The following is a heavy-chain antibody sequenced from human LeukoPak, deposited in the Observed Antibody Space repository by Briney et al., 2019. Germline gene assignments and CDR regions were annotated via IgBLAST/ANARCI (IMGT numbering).Heavy chain of an antibody. D-gene: IGHD6-19*01. CDR1: GFTFSTYW. V-gene: IGHV3-74*01. CDR2: ISTDGSST. Sequence: GGSLRLSCAAYGFTFSTYWMHWVRQAPGKGLVWVSRISTDGSSTSYADSVKGRFTISRDNARNTLYLQMNSLRAEDTAVYYCARDPSLFTSGWIDYWGQGTLVTVSS. J-gene: IGHJ4*02. CDR3: ARDPSLFTSGWIDY.